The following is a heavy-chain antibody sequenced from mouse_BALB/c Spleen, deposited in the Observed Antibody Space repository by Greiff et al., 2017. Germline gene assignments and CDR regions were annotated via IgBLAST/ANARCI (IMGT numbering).Heavy chain of an antibody. V-gene: IGHV3-2*02. J-gene: IGHJ4*01. CDR1: GYSITSDYA. CDR2: ISYSGST. CDR3: ARRVWGDYYAMDY. Sequence: EVKLLESGPGLVKPSQSLSLTCTVTGYSITSDYAWNWIRQFPGNKLEWMGYISYSGSTSYNPSLKSRISITRDTSKNQFFLQLNSVTTEDTATYYCARRVWGDYYAMDYWGQGTSVTVSS. D-gene: IGHD2-10*02.